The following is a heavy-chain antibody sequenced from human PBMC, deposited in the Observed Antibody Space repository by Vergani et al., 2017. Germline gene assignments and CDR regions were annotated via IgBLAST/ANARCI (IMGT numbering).Heavy chain of an antibody. Sequence: QLQLQESGPGLVKPSETLSLTCTVSSGSISSSSYYWGWIRQPPGKGLEWIGYIYYSGSTYYNPSLKSRVTISVDTSKNQFSLKLSSVTAADTAVYYCRYYYGSGRPYYFDYWGQGTLVTVSS. CDR1: SGSISSSSYY. J-gene: IGHJ4*02. CDR2: IYYSGST. D-gene: IGHD3-10*01. CDR3: RYYYGSGRPYYFDY. V-gene: IGHV4-31*06.